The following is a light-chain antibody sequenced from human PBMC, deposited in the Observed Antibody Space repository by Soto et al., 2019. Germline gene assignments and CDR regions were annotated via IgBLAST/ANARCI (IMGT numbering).Light chain of an antibody. CDR2: DVS. CDR1: SSDVGGYNY. J-gene: IGLJ1*01. CDR3: SSYTSSSLYV. V-gene: IGLV2-14*01. Sequence: QSALTQPASVSGSPGQSITISCTGTSSDVGGYNYVSWYQQHPGKAPKLMIYDVSNRPSGVSNLSSGSKSGNTASLTISGLQAEDEADYYSSSYTSSSLYVFGTGTKLTVL.